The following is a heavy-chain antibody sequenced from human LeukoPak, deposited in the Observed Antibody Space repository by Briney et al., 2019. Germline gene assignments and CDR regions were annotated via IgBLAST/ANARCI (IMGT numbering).Heavy chain of an antibody. D-gene: IGHD6-25*01. V-gene: IGHV4-34*01. CDR2: ISHSGST. J-gene: IGHJ6*03. CDR1: NGSFSGYY. Sequence: SETLSLTCADHNGSFSGYYWTWIRQPPGKGLEWIGQISHSGSTNYNQSLKSRVTISLVTSGNQFSLDLTSVTAADTAVYYCARCPLDSSGTYRGFYYYMDVWGKGTTVTVSS. CDR3: ARCPLDSSGTYRGFYYYMDV.